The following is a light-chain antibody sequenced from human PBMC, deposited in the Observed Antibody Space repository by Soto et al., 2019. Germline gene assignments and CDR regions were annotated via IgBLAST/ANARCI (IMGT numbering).Light chain of an antibody. CDR3: QQYGSYSRT. J-gene: IGKJ1*01. CDR1: QSVSSNY. V-gene: IGKV3-20*01. CDR2: GAS. Sequence: DIELTQSPGTLSLSPGERATLSCRASQSVSSNYLAWYQQKPGQAPRLLIYGASTRATGVPDRFSGSGSGTDFTLTISRLEPEDFAVYHCQQYGSYSRTFGQGTTVDIK.